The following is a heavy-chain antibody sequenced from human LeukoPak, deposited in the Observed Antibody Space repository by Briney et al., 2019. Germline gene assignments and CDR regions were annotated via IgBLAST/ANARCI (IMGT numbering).Heavy chain of an antibody. V-gene: IGHV3-53*01. CDR1: GFTVSSNY. CDR3: ARCSGGSCSYYFDY. J-gene: IGHJ4*02. Sequence: GGSLRLSCAASGFTVSSNYMSWVRQAPGKGLEWVSVIYSGGSTYYADSAKGRFTISRDNSKNTLYLQMNSLRAEDTAVYYCARCSGGSCSYYFDYWGQGTLVTVSS. CDR2: IYSGGST. D-gene: IGHD2-15*01.